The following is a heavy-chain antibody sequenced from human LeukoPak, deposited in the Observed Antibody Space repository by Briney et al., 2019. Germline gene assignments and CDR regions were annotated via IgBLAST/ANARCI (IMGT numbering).Heavy chain of an antibody. J-gene: IGHJ6*02. CDR2: ISAYNGNT. CDR3: ARESPYCGGGTCYEYYYYGMDI. V-gene: IGHV1-18*03. D-gene: IGHD2-15*01. Sequence: AASVKVSCKASGYTFTSYGISWVRQAPGQGLEWMGWISAYNGNTNYAQKLQGRVTVTTDTSTSTAYMELRSLRSDDMAVYYCARESPYCGGGTCYEYYYYGMDIWGQGTTVTVSS. CDR1: GYTFTSYG.